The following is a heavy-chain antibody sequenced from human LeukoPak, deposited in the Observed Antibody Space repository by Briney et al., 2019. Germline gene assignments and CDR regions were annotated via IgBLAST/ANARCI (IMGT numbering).Heavy chain of an antibody. V-gene: IGHV4-61*02. CDR3: AREGSGSGWYVDY. J-gene: IGHJ4*02. CDR2: IYTSGST. D-gene: IGHD6-19*01. CDR1: GGSISSGSYY. Sequence: PSETLSLTCTVSGGSISSGSYYWSWIRQPAGKGLEWIGRIYTSGSTNYNPSLKSRVTISVDTSKNQFSLKLSSVTAADTAVYYCAREGSGSGWYVDYWGQGTLVTVSS.